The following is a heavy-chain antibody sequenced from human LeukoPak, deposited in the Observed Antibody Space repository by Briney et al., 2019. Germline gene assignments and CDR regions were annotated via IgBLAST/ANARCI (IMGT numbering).Heavy chain of an antibody. CDR2: ISSSSSYI. Sequence: PGGSLRLSCAASGFTFSSYAMSWVRQAPGKGLEWVSSISSSSSYIYYADSVKGRFTISRDNAKNSLYLQMNSLRAEDTAVYYCATSTFGVRYFDYWGQGTLVTVSS. V-gene: IGHV3-21*01. CDR1: GFTFSSYA. D-gene: IGHD3-10*01. CDR3: ATSTFGVRYFDY. J-gene: IGHJ4*02.